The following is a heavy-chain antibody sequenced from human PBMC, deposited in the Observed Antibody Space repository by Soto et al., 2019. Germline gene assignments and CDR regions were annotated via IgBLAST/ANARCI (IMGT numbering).Heavy chain of an antibody. D-gene: IGHD2-15*01. CDR3: ARDPGEYCSGGSCYVGNWFDP. Sequence: QVQLVQSGAEVKKPGASVKVCCKASGYTFTSYGISWVRQAPGQGLEWMGWISAYNGNTNYAQKLQGRVTMTTDTSTSTAYMELRSLRSDDTAVYYCARDPGEYCSGGSCYVGNWFDPWGQGTLVTVSS. CDR1: GYTFTSYG. V-gene: IGHV1-18*01. CDR2: ISAYNGNT. J-gene: IGHJ5*02.